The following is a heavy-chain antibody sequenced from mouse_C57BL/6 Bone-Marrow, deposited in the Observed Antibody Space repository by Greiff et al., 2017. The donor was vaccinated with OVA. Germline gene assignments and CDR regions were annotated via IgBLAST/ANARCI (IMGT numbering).Heavy chain of an antibody. Sequence: VQLQQSGPELVKPGASVKISCKASGYSFTSYYIHWVKQRPGQGLEWIGWIYPGSGNTKYNEKFKGKATLTADTSSSTAYMQLSSLTSEDSAVYYCANYDYDGGENFDYWGQGTTLTVSS. CDR3: ANYDYDGGENFDY. V-gene: IGHV1-66*01. D-gene: IGHD2-4*01. CDR2: IYPGSGNT. J-gene: IGHJ2*01. CDR1: GYSFTSYY.